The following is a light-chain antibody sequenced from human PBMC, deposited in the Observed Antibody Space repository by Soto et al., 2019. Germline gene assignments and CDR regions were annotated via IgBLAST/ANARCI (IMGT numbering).Light chain of an antibody. CDR1: SGDIDNNY. V-gene: IGLV6-57*04. Sequence: NFMLTQPHSVSGSPGKTVTLSCTRSSGDIDNNYVQWYQQRPGRDPTTVIYEDNQRPSGVPARFSGSIDISSNSASLTISGLQTEDEAVYFCHSSDATDQVFGGGTKLTVL. J-gene: IGLJ3*02. CDR3: HSSDATDQV. CDR2: EDN.